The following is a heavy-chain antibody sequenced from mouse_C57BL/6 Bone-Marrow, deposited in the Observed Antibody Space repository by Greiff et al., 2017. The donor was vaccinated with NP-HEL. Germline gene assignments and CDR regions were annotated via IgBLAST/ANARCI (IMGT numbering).Heavy chain of an antibody. CDR3: ARSYYYGSSYEAMDY. V-gene: IGHV1-39*01. J-gene: IGHJ4*01. Sequence: EVQLQQSGPELVKPGASVKISCKASGYSFTDYNMNWVKQSNGKSLEWIGVINPNYGTTSYNQKFKGKATLTVDQSSSTAYMQLNSLTSEDSAVYYGARSYYYGSSYEAMDYWGQGTSVTVSS. CDR1: GYSFTDYN. D-gene: IGHD1-1*01. CDR2: INPNYGTT.